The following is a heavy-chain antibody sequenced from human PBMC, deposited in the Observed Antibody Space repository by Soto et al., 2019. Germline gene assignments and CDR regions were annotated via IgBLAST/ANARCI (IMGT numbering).Heavy chain of an antibody. J-gene: IGHJ4*02. D-gene: IGHD4-17*01. CDR1: GFTFSIYS. Sequence: EVHLVESGGGLVKPGGSLRLSCAASGFTFSIYSMNWVRQAPGKGLEWVAFIGSTSDYMDYADSVKGRFTISRDNAKSLLFLQMDSLRADDTAVYYCPKDRVAGPTTVTDDFRGQGTLVTVSS. V-gene: IGHV3-21*01. CDR2: IGSTSDYM. CDR3: PKDRVAGPTTVTDDF.